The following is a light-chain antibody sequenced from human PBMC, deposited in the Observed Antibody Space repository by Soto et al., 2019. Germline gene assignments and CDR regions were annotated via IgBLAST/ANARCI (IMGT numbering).Light chain of an antibody. CDR3: MQALQKPST. Sequence: DIVMTQSPLSLPVTPRESAAISCMASQSLLHSTGHNYLDWFLQKPGQSPQLLIYLGSNRAPGVPDRFRGSGSGTDFTLKISRVEAEDVGVYFCMQALQKPSTFGQGTKVDIK. CDR1: QSLLHSTGHNY. V-gene: IGKV2-28*01. J-gene: IGKJ1*01. CDR2: LGS.